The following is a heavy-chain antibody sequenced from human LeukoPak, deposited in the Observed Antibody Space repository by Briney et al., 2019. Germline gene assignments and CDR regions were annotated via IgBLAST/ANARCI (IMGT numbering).Heavy chain of an antibody. Sequence: ASVKVSCKASGYTFTGYYMHWVRQAPGQGLEWMGWINPNSGGTNYAQKFQGRVTMTRDTSISTAYMELSRLRSDDTAVYYCARVVRDGIAARQNWFDPWGQGTLVTVSS. CDR2: INPNSGGT. D-gene: IGHD6-6*01. CDR3: ARVVRDGIAARQNWFDP. CDR1: GYTFTGYY. J-gene: IGHJ5*02. V-gene: IGHV1-2*02.